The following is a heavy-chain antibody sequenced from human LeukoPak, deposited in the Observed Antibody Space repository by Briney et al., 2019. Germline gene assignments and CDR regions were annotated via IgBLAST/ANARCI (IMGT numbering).Heavy chain of an antibody. CDR3: AREFLYCGGDCYYDY. CDR1: GFTFSSYW. Sequence: GGSLRLSCAASGFTFSSYWMHWVRQAPGKGLVWVSRINSDGSSTSYADSVKGRFTISRDNAENTLYLQMNSLRAEDTAVYYCAREFLYCGGDCYYDYWGQGTLVTVSS. CDR2: INSDGSST. V-gene: IGHV3-74*01. J-gene: IGHJ4*02. D-gene: IGHD2-21*02.